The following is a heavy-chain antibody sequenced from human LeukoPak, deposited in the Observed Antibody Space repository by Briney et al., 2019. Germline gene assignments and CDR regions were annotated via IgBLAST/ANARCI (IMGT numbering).Heavy chain of an antibody. CDR1: GFTFSSYW. CDR3: AKESMVRGVIRYYYGMDV. Sequence: PGGSLRLSCSASGFTFSSYWMSWVRQAPGKGRDWVANIKQDGSEKYYVDSVKGRFTISRDNDKNSLYLQMNSLRDEDTAVYYCAKESMVRGVIRYYYGMDVWGKGTTVTVSS. J-gene: IGHJ6*04. V-gene: IGHV3-7*03. D-gene: IGHD3-10*01. CDR2: IKQDGSEK.